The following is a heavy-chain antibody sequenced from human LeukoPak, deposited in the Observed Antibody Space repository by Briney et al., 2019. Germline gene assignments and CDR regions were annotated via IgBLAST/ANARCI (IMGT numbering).Heavy chain of an antibody. D-gene: IGHD6-19*01. V-gene: IGHV3-21*06. CDR2: VSGTSEYI. Sequence: GGSLRLSCAASGFTFSSYSMNWVRQAPGKGLEWVSSVSGTSEYIYYADSVRGRFTISRDNAKNTVYLQMNSLRAEDTAVYYCARWYSSGWYSDYWGQGTLVTVSS. J-gene: IGHJ4*02. CDR1: GFTFSSYS. CDR3: ARWYSSGWYSDY.